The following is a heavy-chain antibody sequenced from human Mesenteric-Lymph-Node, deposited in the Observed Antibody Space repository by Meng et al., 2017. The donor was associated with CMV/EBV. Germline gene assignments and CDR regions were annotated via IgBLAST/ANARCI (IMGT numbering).Heavy chain of an antibody. J-gene: IGHJ4*02. CDR3: ARSLRGSGTENDY. CDR1: RYIFTGYW. D-gene: IGHD3-10*01. V-gene: IGHV1-2*06. CDR2: VKPSGGDT. Sequence: CKAARYIFTGYWIYWVQQAPGHGLEWMGRVKPSGGDTTYAQKFQDRVTMTRDTSISTVYMELNRLTSDDTAVYYCARSLRGSGTENDYWGQGTLVTVSS.